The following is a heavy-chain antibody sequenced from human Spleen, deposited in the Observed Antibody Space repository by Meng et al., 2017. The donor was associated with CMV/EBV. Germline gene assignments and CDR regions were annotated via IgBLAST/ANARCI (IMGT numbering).Heavy chain of an antibody. CDR2: IYYSGST. J-gene: IGHJ4*02. CDR3: ASYGETTYYFDY. Sequence: SETLSLTCTVSGGSISSSSYYWGWIRQPPGKGLEWIGSIYYSGSTYYNPSLKSRVTISVDTSKNQFSLKLSSVTAADTAVYYCASYGETTYYFDYWGQGTLVTVSS. D-gene: IGHD4-17*01. CDR1: GGSISSSSYY. V-gene: IGHV4-39*07.